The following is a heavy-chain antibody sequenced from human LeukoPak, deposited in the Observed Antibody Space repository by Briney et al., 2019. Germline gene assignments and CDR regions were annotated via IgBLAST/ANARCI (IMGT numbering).Heavy chain of an antibody. CDR1: GGSFSGYY. D-gene: IGHD3-3*01. Sequence: KPSETLSLTCAVYGGSFSGYYWSWLRQPPGKGLEWIGEINHSGSTNYNPSLKSRVTISVDTSKNQFSLKLSSVTAADTAVYYCARVKLVLRFLEWFRRGNWFDPWGQGTLVTVSS. V-gene: IGHV4-34*01. CDR2: INHSGST. J-gene: IGHJ5*02. CDR3: ARVKLVLRFLEWFRRGNWFDP.